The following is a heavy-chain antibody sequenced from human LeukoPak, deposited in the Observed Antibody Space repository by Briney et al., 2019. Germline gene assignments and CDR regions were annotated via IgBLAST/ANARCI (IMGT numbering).Heavy chain of an antibody. J-gene: IGHJ5*02. CDR1: GYSISNDYY. Sequence: SETLSLTCVVSGYSISNDYYWGWIRQPPGRGLEWIGNIYHSGGSYYNPSLKSRVTILVDTSKNQFSLKLSSVTAADTAVYYCAKAGTTGIHHWFDPWGQGNLVTVSS. D-gene: IGHD1-1*01. CDR2: IYHSGGS. CDR3: AKAGTTGIHHWFDP. V-gene: IGHV4-38-2*01.